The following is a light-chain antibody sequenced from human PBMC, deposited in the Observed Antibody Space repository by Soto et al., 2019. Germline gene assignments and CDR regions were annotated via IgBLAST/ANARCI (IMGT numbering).Light chain of an antibody. J-gene: IGLJ2*01. CDR2: RNY. CDR1: SSNIGAGYD. CDR3: QSYDSTLSGGA. Sequence: QAVVTQPPSVSGAPGQRVTISCTGSSSNIGAGYDVHWYQHLPGTAPKLLIYRNYNRPSGVPDRFSGSKSGTSASLAITGLQAEDEADYYCQSYDSTLSGGAFCGGTKLTVL. V-gene: IGLV1-40*01.